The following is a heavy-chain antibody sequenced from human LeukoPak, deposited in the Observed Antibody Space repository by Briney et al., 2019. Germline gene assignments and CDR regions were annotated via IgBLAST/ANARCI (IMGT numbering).Heavy chain of an antibody. D-gene: IGHD3-16*01. J-gene: IGHJ4*02. V-gene: IGHV1-46*01. CDR1: GYTFTSYY. Sequence: ASVKLSCKASGYTFTSYYMHCVRQAPGQGLEWMGIINPSGGSTSYAQKFQGRVTMTRDTSTSTVYMELSSLRSEDTAVYYCARDLTLGGYFDHWGQGTLVTVSS. CDR3: ARDLTLGGYFDH. CDR2: INPSGGST.